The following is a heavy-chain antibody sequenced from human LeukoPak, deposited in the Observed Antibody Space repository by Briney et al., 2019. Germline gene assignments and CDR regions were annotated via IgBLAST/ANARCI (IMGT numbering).Heavy chain of an antibody. J-gene: IGHJ5*02. CDR2: IDPSDSYT. CDR1: EYSFTTYW. D-gene: IGHD5-12*01. V-gene: IGHV5-10-1*01. CDR3: ARLSEYSGSMRLGFDP. Sequence: GESLKISCKGSEYSFTTYWISWVRQLPGKGLGWMRSIDPSDSYTNYSPSFQGHVTISSDRPTSTAYLQWTSLKASDTAIYYCARLSEYSGSMRLGFDPWGQGTLVTVSS.